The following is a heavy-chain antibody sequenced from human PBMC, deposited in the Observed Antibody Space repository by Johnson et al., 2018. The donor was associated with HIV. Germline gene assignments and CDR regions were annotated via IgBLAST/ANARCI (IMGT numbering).Heavy chain of an antibody. J-gene: IGHJ3*02. V-gene: IGHV3-11*04. Sequence: QVQLVESGGGLVKPGGSLRLSCAASGFSFSDYYMSWIRQAPGKGLEWVSYISSSGSTIYYADSVVKGRFTISRYNAKNSVFLQMNSLRVEDTAIYYCARQPDNFWSSDAFDIWCQGTMVTVSS. CDR2: ISSSGSTI. D-gene: IGHD3-3*01. CDR1: GFSFSDYY. CDR3: ARQPDNFWSSDAFDI.